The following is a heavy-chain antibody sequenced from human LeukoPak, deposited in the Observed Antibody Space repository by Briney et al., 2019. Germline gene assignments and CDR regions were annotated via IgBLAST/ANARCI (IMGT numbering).Heavy chain of an antibody. J-gene: IGHJ3*02. V-gene: IGHV4-30-2*01. CDR1: GGSLNSGNYY. D-gene: IGHD1-26*01. Sequence: PSQTLSLTCTVSGGSLNSGNYYWSWIRQPPGKGLEWIGYIYHSGSTYYNPSLKSRVTISVDGSKNQFSLKLSSVTAADTAVYYCARDRIVGATRGPRAFDIWGQGTMVTVSS. CDR3: ARDRIVGATRGPRAFDI. CDR2: IYHSGST.